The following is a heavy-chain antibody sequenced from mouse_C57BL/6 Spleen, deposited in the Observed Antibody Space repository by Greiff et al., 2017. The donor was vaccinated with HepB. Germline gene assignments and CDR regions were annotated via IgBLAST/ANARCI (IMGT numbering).Heavy chain of an antibody. D-gene: IGHD2-1*01. V-gene: IGHV1-50*01. CDR3: ARCGNYDLYYFDY. Sequence: VQLQQPGAELVKPGASVKLSCKASGYTFTSYWMQWVKQRPGQGLEWIGEIDPSDSYTNYNQKFKGKATLTVDTSSSTAYMQLSSLTSEDSAVYYCARCGNYDLYYFDYWGQGTTLTVSS. CDR1: GYTFTSYW. J-gene: IGHJ2*01. CDR2: IDPSDSYT.